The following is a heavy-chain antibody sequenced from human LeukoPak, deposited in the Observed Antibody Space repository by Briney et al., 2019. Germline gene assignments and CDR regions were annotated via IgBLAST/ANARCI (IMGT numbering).Heavy chain of an antibody. V-gene: IGHV3-23*01. CDR2: LSGTGGDT. CDR1: GFHFPTYA. D-gene: IGHD7-27*01. J-gene: IGHJ4*02. Sequence: GGSLRLSCAASGFHFPTYAMSWVRQAPGKGLEWVSALSGTGGDTYYADSVKGRFTISRDNSENTLYLQMSGLRAEDTAVYHCVKGTGDTGYYFDYWGQGTLVTVSS. CDR3: VKGTGDTGYYFDY.